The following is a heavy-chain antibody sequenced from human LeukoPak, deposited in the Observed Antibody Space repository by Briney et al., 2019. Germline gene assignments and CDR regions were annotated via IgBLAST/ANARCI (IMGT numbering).Heavy chain of an antibody. J-gene: IGHJ4*02. V-gene: IGHV4-30-2*03. D-gene: IGHD3-10*01. CDR3: ARHYGP. Sequence: TPSETLSLTCAVSGGSISSGGYSWSWIRQPPGKGLEWIGYIYHSGSTYYNPSLKSRATISVDTSKNQFSLKLNSVTATDTAVYYCARHYGPWGQGTLVTVSS. CDR1: GGSISSGGYS. CDR2: IYHSGST.